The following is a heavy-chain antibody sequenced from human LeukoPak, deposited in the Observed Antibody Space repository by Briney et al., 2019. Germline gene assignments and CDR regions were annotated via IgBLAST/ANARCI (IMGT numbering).Heavy chain of an antibody. D-gene: IGHD6-19*01. CDR3: ASHVYSSGWYGGLRYDAFDI. CDR2: IYYSGST. V-gene: IGHV4-59*01. J-gene: IGHJ3*02. Sequence: SETLSLTCTVSGGSISSYYWSWIRQPPGKGLEWIGCIYYSGSTDYNPSLKSRVTISVDTSKNQFSLKLSSVTAADTAVYYCASHVYSSGWYGGLRYDAFDIWGQGTMVTVSS. CDR1: GGSISSYY.